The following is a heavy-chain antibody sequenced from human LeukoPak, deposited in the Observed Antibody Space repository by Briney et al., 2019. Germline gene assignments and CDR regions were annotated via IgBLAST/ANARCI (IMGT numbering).Heavy chain of an antibody. Sequence: PGESLRLSRAASGFTFSSYAMSWVRQAPGKGLEWVSDFSPSGGRAHYADSVRGRFTISRDNSKNTLHLQLNSLRVEDTAVYFCAKHFMSYDDYDAFDIWGQGTMVTVSS. J-gene: IGHJ3*02. D-gene: IGHD4-17*01. V-gene: IGHV3-23*01. CDR3: AKHFMSYDDYDAFDI. CDR2: FSPSGGRA. CDR1: GFTFSSYA.